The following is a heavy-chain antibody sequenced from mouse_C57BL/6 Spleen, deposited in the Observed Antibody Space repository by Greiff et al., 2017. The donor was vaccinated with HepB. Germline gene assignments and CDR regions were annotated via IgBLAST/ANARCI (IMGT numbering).Heavy chain of an antibody. V-gene: IGHV5-6*02. Sequence: EVKLMESGGDLVKPGGSLKLSCAASGFTLSSYSMSWVRQTPDKRLEWVATISSGGSYTYYPDSVKGRFTISRDNAKNTLYLQMSSLKSEDTAMYYCARRGSNFHYYAMDYWGQGTSVTVSS. D-gene: IGHD2-5*01. CDR2: ISSGGSYT. CDR3: ARRGSNFHYYAMDY. J-gene: IGHJ4*01. CDR1: GFTLSSYS.